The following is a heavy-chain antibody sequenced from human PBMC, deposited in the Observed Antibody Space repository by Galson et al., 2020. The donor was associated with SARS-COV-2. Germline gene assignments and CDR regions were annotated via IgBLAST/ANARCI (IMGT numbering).Heavy chain of an antibody. CDR2: VHYSGNT. CDR1: GGSISSSSYY. J-gene: IGHJ6*03. V-gene: IGHV4-39*01. CDR3: ARLHQETTYYYGSGSYFYMDV. Sequence: SKTLSLTCTVSGGSISSSSYYWGWIRQPPGKGLEWIGSVHYSGNTFYNPSLKSRITISVDTSKNQFSLKLNFVTAADTAVYYCARLHQETTYYYGSGSYFYMDVWGKGTAVTVSS. D-gene: IGHD3-10*01.